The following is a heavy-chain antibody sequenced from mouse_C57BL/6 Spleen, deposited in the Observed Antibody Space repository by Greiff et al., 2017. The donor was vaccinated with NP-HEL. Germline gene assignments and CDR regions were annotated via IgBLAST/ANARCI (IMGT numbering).Heavy chain of an antibody. CDR2: IDPEDGET. CDR3: AITTVVPNYFDY. D-gene: IGHD1-1*01. V-gene: IGHV14-2*01. CDR1: GFNIKDYY. Sequence: EVQLQQSGAELVKPGASVKLSCTASGFNIKDYYMHWVKQRTEQGLEWIGRIDPEDGETKYAPKFQGNATITADTSSNTAYLQLSSLTSEDTAVYYWAITTVVPNYFDYWGQGTTLTVSS. J-gene: IGHJ2*01.